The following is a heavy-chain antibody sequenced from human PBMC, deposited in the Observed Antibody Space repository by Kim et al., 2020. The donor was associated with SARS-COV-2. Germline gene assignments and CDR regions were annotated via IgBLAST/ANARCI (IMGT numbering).Heavy chain of an antibody. CDR2: IYSGGST. V-gene: IGHV3-53*01. CDR3: ARWEAAALDY. Sequence: GGSPRLSCAASGFTVSSNYMSWVRQAPGKGLEWVSVIYSGGSTYYADSVKGRFTISRDNSKNTLYLQMNSLRAEDTAVYYCARWEAAALDYWGQGTLVTVSS. D-gene: IGHD6-13*01. CDR1: GFTVSSNY. J-gene: IGHJ4*02.